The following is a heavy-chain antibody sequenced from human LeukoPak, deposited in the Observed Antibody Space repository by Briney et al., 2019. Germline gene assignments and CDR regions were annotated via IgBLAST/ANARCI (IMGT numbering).Heavy chain of an antibody. V-gene: IGHV5-51*01. CDR1: GYSFTSYW. J-gene: IGHJ4*02. CDR3: AKQPTSMVRGITITDYYFDY. D-gene: IGHD3-10*01. Sequence: GESLKISCKGSGYSFTSYWIGWVRQMPGKGLEWMGIIYPNDSDTRYSPSFQGQVTISADKSISTAYLQWSSLKASDTAMYYCAKQPTSMVRGITITDYYFDYWGQGTLVTVSS. CDR2: IYPNDSDT.